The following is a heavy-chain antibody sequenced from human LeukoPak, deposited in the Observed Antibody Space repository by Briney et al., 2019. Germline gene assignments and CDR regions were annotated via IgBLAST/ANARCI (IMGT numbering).Heavy chain of an antibody. Sequence: ASVKVSCKASGGTFSSYAISWVRQAPGQGLEWMGRIIPIFGTANYTQKFQGRVTITTDESTSTACMELSSLRSEYTAMYYCARDSVSSWYRNGGYYFDYWGQGTLVTVSS. CDR1: GGTFSSYA. CDR2: IIPIFGTA. J-gene: IGHJ4*02. CDR3: ARDSVSSWYRNGGYYFDY. D-gene: IGHD6-13*01. V-gene: IGHV1-69*05.